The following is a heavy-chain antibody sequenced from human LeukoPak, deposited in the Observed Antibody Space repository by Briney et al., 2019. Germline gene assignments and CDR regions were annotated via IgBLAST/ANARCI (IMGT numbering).Heavy chain of an antibody. CDR1: GDSVPSKTVT. CDR3: ARAVSGNFDC. D-gene: IGHD6-19*01. V-gene: IGHV6-1*01. CDR2: TYYRSKWSN. Sequence: SQTLSLTCAISGDSVPSKTVTWNWVRQSPSRGLDWLGRTYYRSKWSNDYSESLKGRIIINPDTSKNQFSLQLNSVSPEDTAIYYCARAVSGNFDCWGQGILVTVSP. J-gene: IGHJ4*02.